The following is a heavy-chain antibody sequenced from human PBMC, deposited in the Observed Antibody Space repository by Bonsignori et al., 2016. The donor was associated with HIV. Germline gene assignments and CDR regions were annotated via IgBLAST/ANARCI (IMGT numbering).Heavy chain of an antibody. V-gene: IGHV4-30-4*01. Sequence: WIRQPPGKGLEWIGYIYYSGSTYYNPSLKSRVTISVDTSKNQFSLKLSSVTAADTAVYYCARDNPLDYTFDYWGQGTLVTVSS. CDR3: ARDNPLDYTFDY. J-gene: IGHJ4*02. CDR2: IYYSGST. D-gene: IGHD2-2*02.